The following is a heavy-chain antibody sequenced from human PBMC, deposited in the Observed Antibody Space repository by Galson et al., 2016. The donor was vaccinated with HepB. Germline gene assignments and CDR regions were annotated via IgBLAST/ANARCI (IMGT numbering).Heavy chain of an antibody. V-gene: IGHV3-30-3*01. CDR3: GVAYSNYWPLGY. CDR2: ISYDGSTK. D-gene: IGHD6-13*01. Sequence: SLRLSCAASGFTFSSYAMHWVRQAPRKGLEWVAVISYDGSTKYYADSVKGRITISRDNSKNPLSVQMNSRRAEDTAVYYCGVAYSNYWPLGYWGQGTLVTVSS. J-gene: IGHJ4*02. CDR1: GFTFSSYA.